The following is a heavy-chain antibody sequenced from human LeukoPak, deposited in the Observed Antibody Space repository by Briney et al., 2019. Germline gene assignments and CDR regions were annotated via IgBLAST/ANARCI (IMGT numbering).Heavy chain of an antibody. Sequence: GGSLRLSCAASGFTFSSYAMHWVRQAPGKGLEWVAVISYDGSNKYYADSVKGRFTISRDNSKNTLYLQMNSLRAEDTAVYYCAREIPILGGGSCFDYWGQGTLVTVSS. CDR1: GFTFSSYA. D-gene: IGHD2-15*01. V-gene: IGHV3-30*04. CDR2: ISYDGSNK. J-gene: IGHJ4*02. CDR3: AREIPILGGGSCFDY.